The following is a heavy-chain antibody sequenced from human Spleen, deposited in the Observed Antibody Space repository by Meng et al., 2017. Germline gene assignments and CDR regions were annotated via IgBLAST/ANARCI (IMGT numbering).Heavy chain of an antibody. CDR2: IWSNGGRA. CDR1: GYIFSHYT. D-gene: IGHD4-17*01. V-gene: IGHV3-23*01. CDR3: VRDSQDGDYSPLEH. Sequence: EVQLLESGGGLVQPGGSLRLPCVGSGYIFSHYTMIWVRQPPGKGLEWVSSIWSNGGRADYADSVRGRFTLSRDNSENTLHLQMSSLRTEDTAVYYCVRDSQDGDYSPLEHWGQGTLVTVSS. J-gene: IGHJ4*02.